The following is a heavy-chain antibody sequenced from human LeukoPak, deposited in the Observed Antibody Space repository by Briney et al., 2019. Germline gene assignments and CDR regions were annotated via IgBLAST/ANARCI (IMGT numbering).Heavy chain of an antibody. Sequence: SETLSLTCTVSGGAITNSDYFWGWIRQPPGKGLEWMGNVDYSGRPHRNPSLMGRVTINADRSRNQFSLNLSSVTAADTAVYFCARLDASLAHLSGSFPDYWGQGALVTVSS. CDR2: VDYSGRP. V-gene: IGHV4-39*01. CDR1: GGAITNSDYF. CDR3: ARLDASLAHLSGSFPDY. D-gene: IGHD3-10*01. J-gene: IGHJ4*02.